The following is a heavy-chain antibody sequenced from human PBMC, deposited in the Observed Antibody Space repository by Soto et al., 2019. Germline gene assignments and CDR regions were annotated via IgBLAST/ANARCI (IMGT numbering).Heavy chain of an antibody. V-gene: IGHV1-24*01. D-gene: IGHD6-6*01. CDR3: ATGGPEYSSSSSNYYYGMDV. CDR1: GYTLTELS. J-gene: IGHJ6*02. Sequence: ASVKVSCKVSGYTLTELSMHWVRQAPGKGLEWMGGFDPEDGETIYAQKFQGRVTMTEDTSTDTAYMELSSLRSEDTAVYYCATGGPEYSSSSSNYYYGMDVWGQGTTVTV. CDR2: FDPEDGET.